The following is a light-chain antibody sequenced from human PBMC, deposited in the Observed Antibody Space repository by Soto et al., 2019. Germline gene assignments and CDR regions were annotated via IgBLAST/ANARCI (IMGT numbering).Light chain of an antibody. Sequence: QSVLTQPPSVSGAPGQRVTNSCTGSSSNIGAGYEVHWYKQLPGTAPKLLIYGNTNRPSGVPDRISGSKSGSSASLAITGLQAEDEADYYCQTYDSNLSGYVVFGGGTKLTVL. V-gene: IGLV1-40*01. CDR2: GNT. CDR3: QTYDSNLSGYVV. CDR1: SSNIGAGYE. J-gene: IGLJ2*01.